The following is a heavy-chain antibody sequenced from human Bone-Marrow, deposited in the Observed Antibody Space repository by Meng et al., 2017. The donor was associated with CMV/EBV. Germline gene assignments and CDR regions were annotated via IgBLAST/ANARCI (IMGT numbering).Heavy chain of an antibody. D-gene: IGHD2-2*01. V-gene: IGHV3-21*01. Sequence: GESLKISCAASGFTFSSYSMNWVRQAPGKGLEWVSSISSSSSYIYYADSVKGRFTISRDNAKNSLYLQMNSLRAEDTAVYYCARDCSSTSCCIWGQGTMVTVS. CDR3: ARDCSSTSCCI. CDR1: GFTFSSYS. J-gene: IGHJ3*02. CDR2: ISSSSSYI.